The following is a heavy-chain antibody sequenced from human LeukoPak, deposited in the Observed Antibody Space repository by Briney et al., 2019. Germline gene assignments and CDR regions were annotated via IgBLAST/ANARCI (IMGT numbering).Heavy chain of an antibody. CDR3: ARASYGDPPHFDY. Sequence: SQTLSLTCTVSGGSISSGGYYWSWIRQPPGKGLEWIGYIYYSGSTNYNPSLKSRVTISVDTSKNQFSLKLSSVTAADTAVYYCARASYGDPPHFDYWGQGTLVTVSS. D-gene: IGHD4-17*01. CDR1: GGSISSGGYY. V-gene: IGHV4-61*08. J-gene: IGHJ4*02. CDR2: IYYSGST.